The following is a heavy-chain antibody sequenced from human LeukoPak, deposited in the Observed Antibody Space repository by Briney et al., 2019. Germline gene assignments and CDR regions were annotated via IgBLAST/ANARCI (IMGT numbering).Heavy chain of an antibody. J-gene: IGHJ2*01. CDR3: AKDYCVRDCYSGWYFDL. Sequence: PGGSLRLSCAASGFTFDDYAMHWVRQAPGKGLEWVSGISYNSDTIAYADSVKGRFTISRDNAKNSLYLQMNSLRAEDMALYYCAKDYCVRDCYSGWYFDLWGRGTLVTVSS. CDR2: ISYNSDTI. D-gene: IGHD2-21*02. CDR1: GFTFDDYA. V-gene: IGHV3-9*03.